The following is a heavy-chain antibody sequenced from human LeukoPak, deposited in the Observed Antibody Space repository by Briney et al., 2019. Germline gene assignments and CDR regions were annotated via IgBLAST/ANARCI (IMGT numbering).Heavy chain of an antibody. D-gene: IGHD5-18*01. J-gene: IGHJ4*02. CDR2: IKKDGSEK. CDR1: GFTFSSYW. CDR3: ARYLSGVTGYTYGRGIDY. Sequence: GGSLRLSCAASGFTFSSYWMSWVRQAPGKGLEWVANIKKDGSEKYYVDSVKGRFTISRDNAKTSLYLQMNSLRAGDTAVYYCARYLSGVTGYTYGRGIDYWGQGTLVTVSS. V-gene: IGHV3-7*01.